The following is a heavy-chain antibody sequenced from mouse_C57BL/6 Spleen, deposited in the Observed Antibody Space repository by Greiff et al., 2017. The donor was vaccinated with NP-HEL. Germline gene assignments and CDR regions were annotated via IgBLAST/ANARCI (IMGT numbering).Heavy chain of an antibody. CDR3: AYGSSSAWFAY. CDR2: IDPSDSYT. D-gene: IGHD1-1*01. V-gene: IGHV1-69*01. Sequence: QVQLQQPGAELVMPGASVKLSCKASGYTFTSYWMHWVKQRPGQGLEWTGEIDPSDSYTNYNQKFKGKSTLTVDKSSSTAYMQLSSLTSEDSAVYYCAYGSSSAWFAYWGQGTLVTVSA. CDR1: GYTFTSYW. J-gene: IGHJ3*01.